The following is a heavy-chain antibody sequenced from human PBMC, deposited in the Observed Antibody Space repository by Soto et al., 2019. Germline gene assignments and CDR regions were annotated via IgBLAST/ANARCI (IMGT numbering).Heavy chain of an antibody. CDR3: ARSVTSGIYRGYPDY. CDR1: GFRFSNYG. CDR2: IGYDGSNE. V-gene: IGHV3-33*01. D-gene: IGHD4-17*01. J-gene: IGHJ4*02. Sequence: QVQLVESGGGVVQPGRSLRLSCAASGFRFSNYGMQWVRQAPGKGLEWVAVIGYDGSNENYGDSVMGRFTISRDNSKNTVWLQMINLRVQDTAVYYCARSVTSGIYRGYPDYWCQGILVTVSS.